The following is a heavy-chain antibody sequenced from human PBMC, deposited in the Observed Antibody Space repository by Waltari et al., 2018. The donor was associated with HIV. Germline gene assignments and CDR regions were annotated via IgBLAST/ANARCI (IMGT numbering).Heavy chain of an antibody. V-gene: IGHV3-7*01. D-gene: IGHD2-2*02. J-gene: IGHJ6*02. CDR1: GFPFRNFW. CDR2: IKQDGSEK. CDR3: ASPSIRAGMDV. Sequence: EVQLVESGGGLVQPGGSLRPSCAASGFPFRNFWMSWVRQAPGKGLEWLANIKQDGSEKYYVDSGKGRFTISRDNAKNSLYLQMNSLRAEDTAVYYCASPSIRAGMDVWGQGTTVTVSS.